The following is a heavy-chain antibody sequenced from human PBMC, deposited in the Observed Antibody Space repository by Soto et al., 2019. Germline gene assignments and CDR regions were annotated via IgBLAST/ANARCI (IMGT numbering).Heavy chain of an antibody. CDR3: ARHSLGDFWSGYTTPFDD. CDR2: IYPGDSDT. CDR1: GYSFTSYL. D-gene: IGHD3-3*01. Sequence: XESLKISCKGSGYSFTSYLLVWVRQMPGKGLEWMGIIYPGDSDTRYSPSFQGQVTISADKSISTAYLQWSSLKASDTAMYYCARHSLGDFWSGYTTPFDDWGQGTLVTVSS. V-gene: IGHV5-51*01. J-gene: IGHJ4*02.